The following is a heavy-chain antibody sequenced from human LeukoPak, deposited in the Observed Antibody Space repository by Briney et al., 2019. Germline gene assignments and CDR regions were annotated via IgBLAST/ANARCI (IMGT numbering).Heavy chain of an antibody. CDR2: IYYSGST. D-gene: IGHD1-26*01. CDR3: ARRQNSGWFDY. J-gene: IGHJ4*02. Sequence: SETLSLTCTVSGGSISSRSYYWGWIRQPPGKGLEWIGSIYYSGSTYYNPSLKSRVTISVDTSKSQFSLKLSSVTVADTAVYYCARRQNSGWFDYWGQGTLVTVSS. V-gene: IGHV4-39*01. CDR1: GGSISSRSYY.